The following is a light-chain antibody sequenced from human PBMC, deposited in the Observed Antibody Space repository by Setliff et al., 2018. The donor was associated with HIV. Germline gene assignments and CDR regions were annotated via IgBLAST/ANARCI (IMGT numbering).Light chain of an antibody. CDR3: SSYSSSSTLYV. J-gene: IGLJ1*01. Sequence: QSALTQPASVSGSPGQSITISCTGTSSDVGGYNYASWYQQHPGKVPKLIIYDINNRPSGVSSRFSGSKSGNTASLTISGLQAEDEADYYCSSYSSSSTLYVFGAGTKV. CDR1: SSDVGGYNY. CDR2: DIN. V-gene: IGLV2-14*03.